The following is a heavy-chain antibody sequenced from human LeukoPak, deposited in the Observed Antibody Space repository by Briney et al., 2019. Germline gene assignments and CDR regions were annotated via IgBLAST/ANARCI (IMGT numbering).Heavy chain of an antibody. Sequence: ASVKVSCKASGYTFTSYAMNWVRQAPGQGLEWMGWINTNTGNPTYAQGFTGRFVFSLDTSVSTAYLQISSPKAEDTAVYYCARELSSWYKNDAFDIWGQGTMVTVSS. J-gene: IGHJ3*02. CDR1: GYTFTSYA. CDR3: ARELSSWYKNDAFDI. D-gene: IGHD6-13*01. V-gene: IGHV7-4-1*02. CDR2: INTNTGNP.